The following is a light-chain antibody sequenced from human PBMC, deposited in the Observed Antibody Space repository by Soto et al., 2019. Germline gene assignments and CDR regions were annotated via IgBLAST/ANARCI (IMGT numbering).Light chain of an antibody. Sequence: EIVLTQSPGTLSLSPGERSTLSCRASQSVSSSYLAWYQQKPGPAPRXXIYGASSRATGIPDRFSGSGSGTEFTITISSLQSEDFEVYYCQQYNNWPRTFGQGTKVDIK. V-gene: IGKV3-20*01. J-gene: IGKJ1*01. CDR3: QQYNNWPRT. CDR1: QSVSSSY. CDR2: GAS.